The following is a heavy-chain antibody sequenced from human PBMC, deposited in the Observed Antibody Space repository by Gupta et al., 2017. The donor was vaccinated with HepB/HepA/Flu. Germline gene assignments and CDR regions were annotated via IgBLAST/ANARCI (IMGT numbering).Heavy chain of an antibody. Sequence: QVQLVESGGGVVQPGRSLRLSCAASGFTFSSYGMHWVRQAPGKGLEWVAVIWYDGSNKYYADSVKGRFTISRDNSKNTLYLQMNSLRAEDTAVYYCARGPGTSRLLWFGELLDDYYYGMDVWGQGTTVTVSS. J-gene: IGHJ6*02. CDR3: ARGPGTSRLLWFGELLDDYYYGMDV. V-gene: IGHV3-33*01. CDR1: GFTFSSYG. D-gene: IGHD3-10*01. CDR2: IWYDGSNK.